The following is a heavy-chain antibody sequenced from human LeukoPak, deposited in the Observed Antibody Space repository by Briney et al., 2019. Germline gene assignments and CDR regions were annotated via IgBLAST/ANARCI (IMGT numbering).Heavy chain of an antibody. CDR2: IKQDGSKK. CDR1: GFPFSGYW. Sequence: GGSLRLSCVASGFPFSGYWMTWVRQAPGKGLEWVANIKQDGSKKSYVDSVKGRFTISRDNAKNSLYLQMNSLRAEDTAVYYCAKGFYVSGSSNFDYWGQGTLVIVS. V-gene: IGHV3-7*03. CDR3: AKGFYVSGSSNFDY. J-gene: IGHJ4*02. D-gene: IGHD3-10*01.